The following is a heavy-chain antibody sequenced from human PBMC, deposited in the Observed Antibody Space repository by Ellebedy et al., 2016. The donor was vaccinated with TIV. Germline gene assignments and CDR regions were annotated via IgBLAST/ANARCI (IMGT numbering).Heavy chain of an antibody. CDR3: ARLYYDTYYFDY. J-gene: IGHJ4*02. Sequence: GGSLRLSXKGSGYSFTSYWIGWVRQMPGKGLEWMGIIYPGDSDTRYSPSFQGQVTISADKSISTAYLQWSSLKASDTAMYYCARLYYDTYYFDYWGQGTLVTVSS. CDR1: GYSFTSYW. V-gene: IGHV5-51*01. CDR2: IYPGDSDT. D-gene: IGHD3-9*01.